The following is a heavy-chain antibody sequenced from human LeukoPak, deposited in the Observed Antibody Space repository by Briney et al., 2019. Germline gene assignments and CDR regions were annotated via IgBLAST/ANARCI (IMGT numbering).Heavy chain of an antibody. D-gene: IGHD3-22*01. CDR1: GFTFSSYA. V-gene: IGHV3-23*01. Sequence: GGSLRLSCAASGFTFSSYAMSWARQAPGKGLEWVSGISGSGGSTYYADSVKGRFTISRDNSKNTLYLHMNSLRAEDTAVYYCVKDSPYYYDSSDYWGQGTLVTVSS. J-gene: IGHJ4*02. CDR2: ISGSGGST. CDR3: VKDSPYYYDSSDY.